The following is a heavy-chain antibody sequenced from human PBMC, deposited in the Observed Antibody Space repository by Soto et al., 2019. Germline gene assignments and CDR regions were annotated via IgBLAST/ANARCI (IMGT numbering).Heavy chain of an antibody. CDR1: GGSFSGYY. V-gene: IGHV4-34*01. CDR2: INHSGST. D-gene: IGHD2-21*02. J-gene: IGHJ4*02. CDR3: ARGKRGPPPSIVVVTATPYYFDY. Sequence: SETLSLTCAVYGGSFSGYYWSWIRQPPGKGLEWIGEINHSGSTNYNPSLKSQFTISVDTPKNQFSLKLSSVTAADTAVYYCARGKRGPPPSIVVVTATPYYFDYWGQGTLVTVSS.